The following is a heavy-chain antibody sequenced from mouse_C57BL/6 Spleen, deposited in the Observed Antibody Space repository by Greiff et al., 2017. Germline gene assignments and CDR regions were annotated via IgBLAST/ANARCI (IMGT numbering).Heavy chain of an antibody. CDR2: IDPSDSYT. J-gene: IGHJ4*01. Sequence: QVHVKQPGAELVRPGTSVKLSCKASGYTFTSYWMHWVKQRPGQGLEWIGVIDPSDSYTNYNQKFKGKATLTVDTSSSTAYMQLSSLTSEDSAVYYCARDDGGYWGQGTSVTVSS. D-gene: IGHD2-3*01. V-gene: IGHV1-59*01. CDR1: GYTFTSYW. CDR3: ARDDGGY.